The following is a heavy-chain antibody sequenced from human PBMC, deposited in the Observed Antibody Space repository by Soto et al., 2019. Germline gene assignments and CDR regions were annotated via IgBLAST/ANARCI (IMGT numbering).Heavy chain of an antibody. J-gene: IGHJ6*02. CDR2: ISAYNGNT. V-gene: IGHV1-18*01. CDR1: GYTLTSYF. Sequence: QVQLVQSGDEVKKPGASVKVSCKASGYTLTSYFITWVRQAPGHGLEWMGWISAYNGNTNYAQMLQGRVTMTADTSTATAYMEMRSLRSDDTAVYYCARQNYYSGMDLWGQGTTVTVSS. CDR3: ARQNYYSGMDL.